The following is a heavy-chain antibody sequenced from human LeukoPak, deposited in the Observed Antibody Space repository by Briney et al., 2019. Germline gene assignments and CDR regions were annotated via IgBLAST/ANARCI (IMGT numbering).Heavy chain of an antibody. J-gene: IGHJ6*02. CDR2: IYHSGST. V-gene: IGHV4-4*02. Sequence: PSETLSLTCAVSGGSITNNWWSWVRQPPGKGLEWIGEIYHSGSTSYNPSLKSRATLSVDKSKNQFSLNLNSVTAADTAVYYCARNAAYCMDVWGQGTTVTVS. CDR3: ARNAAYCMDV. CDR1: GGSITNNW.